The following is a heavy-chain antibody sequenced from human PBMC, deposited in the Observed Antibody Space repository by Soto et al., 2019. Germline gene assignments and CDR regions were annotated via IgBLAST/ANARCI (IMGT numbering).Heavy chain of an antibody. CDR2: FYHSGTT. D-gene: IGHD5-12*01. V-gene: IGHV4-38-2*01. CDR3: ARPPYSYSGYDETYFDY. CDR1: GYSMTSGYY. Sequence: SQTLSLTCAVSGYSMTSGYYWGWSRPPPGQGLEWIGRFYHSGTTYDNPSLKSRVTISVDTPQKLFSLKLSSVTAADPAVYYCARPPYSYSGYDETYFDYWGQGTLVTVSS. J-gene: IGHJ4*02.